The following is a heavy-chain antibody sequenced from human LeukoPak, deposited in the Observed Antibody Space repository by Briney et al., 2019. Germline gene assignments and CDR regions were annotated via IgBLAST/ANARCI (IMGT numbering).Heavy chain of an antibody. V-gene: IGHV3-48*01. Sequence: GGSLGLSCAASGFTFSSYNMNWVRQAPGKGLDWVSYISSGSSTIYYADSVKGRFTISRDNAKNSLYLQMNSLRAEDTAVYYCATIPGGSFPTDYWGQGTLITVSS. CDR2: ISSGSSTI. CDR3: ATIPGGSFPTDY. D-gene: IGHD2-15*01. J-gene: IGHJ4*02. CDR1: GFTFSSYN.